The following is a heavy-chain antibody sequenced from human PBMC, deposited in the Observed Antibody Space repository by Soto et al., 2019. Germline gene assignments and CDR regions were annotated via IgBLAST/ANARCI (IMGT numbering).Heavy chain of an antibody. D-gene: IGHD2-2*01. V-gene: IGHV1-69*02. CDR1: GGTFSSYT. CDR3: ARTDGYCSSTSCPVPFDY. CDR2: IIPILGIA. J-gene: IGHJ4*02. Sequence: ASVKVSCKASGGTFSSYTISWVRQAPGQGLEWMGRIIPILGIANYAQKFQGRVTITADKSTSTAYMELSSLRSEDTAVYYCARTDGYCSSTSCPVPFDYWGQGNLVTVS.